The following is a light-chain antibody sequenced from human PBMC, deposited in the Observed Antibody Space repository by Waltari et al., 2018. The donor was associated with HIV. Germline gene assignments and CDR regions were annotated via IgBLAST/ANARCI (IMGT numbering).Light chain of an antibody. CDR2: DVS. CDR1: SSDVGGYNY. CDR3: CSYAGSYLWV. J-gene: IGLJ3*02. Sequence: QSALTQPRSVSGSPGQSFTIACPGTSSDVGGYNYVSWYQQHPGKAPKRMIYDVSKRPSGVPDRFSGSKSGNTASLTISGLQAEDEADYYCCSYAGSYLWVFGGGTKLTVL. V-gene: IGLV2-11*01.